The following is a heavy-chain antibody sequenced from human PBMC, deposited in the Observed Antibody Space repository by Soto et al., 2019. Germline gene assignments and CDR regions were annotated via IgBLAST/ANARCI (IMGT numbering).Heavy chain of an antibody. J-gene: IGHJ2*01. D-gene: IGHD2-8*02. CDR2: IYYSGST. V-gene: IGHV4-59*01. Sequence: WTWLRQPPGKGLEWIGYIYYSGSTHYTPSLKSRVTMSLDTSKNQFSLDLTSVTAADTAVYYCARAFAGTGAYWYFDLWGRGTLVTVSS. CDR3: ARAFAGTGAYWYFDL.